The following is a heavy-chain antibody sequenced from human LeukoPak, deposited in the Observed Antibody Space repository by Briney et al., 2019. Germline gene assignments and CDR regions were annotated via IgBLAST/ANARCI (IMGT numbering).Heavy chain of an antibody. CDR1: GYTFSGYG. Sequence: ASVKVSCKASGYTFSGYGITWVRQAPGQGLEWMGWISAYNGNTKNAQKFQGRVTMTTDTSTSTAYMELRSLRSDDTAVYYCARDILEWVGALDAFDIWGQGTMVTVSS. CDR2: ISAYNGNT. V-gene: IGHV1-18*01. J-gene: IGHJ3*02. CDR3: ARDILEWVGALDAFDI. D-gene: IGHD1-26*01.